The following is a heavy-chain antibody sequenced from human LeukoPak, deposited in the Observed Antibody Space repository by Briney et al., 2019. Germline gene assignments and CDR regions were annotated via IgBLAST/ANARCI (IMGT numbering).Heavy chain of an antibody. CDR1: GYTFTSYY. CDR2: INPSGGST. D-gene: IGHD1-26*01. CDR3: ASSAGSYGLSVILDY. V-gene: IGHV1-46*01. Sequence: ASVKVSCKASGYTFTSYYMHWVRQAPGQGLEWMGIINPSGGSTSYAQKFQGRVTMTRDMSTSTVYMELSSLRSEDTAVYYCASSAGSYGLSVILDYWGQGTLVTVSS. J-gene: IGHJ4*02.